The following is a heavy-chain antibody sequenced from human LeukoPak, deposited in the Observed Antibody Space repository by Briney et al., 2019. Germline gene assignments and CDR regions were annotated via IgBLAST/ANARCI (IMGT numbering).Heavy chain of an antibody. D-gene: IGHD4-17*01. Sequence: SETLSLTCAVYGGSFSGYCWTWIRQPPGKGLEWIGEINHSGSTNHNPSLKSRVTISVDTSKNQFSLKLSSVTAADTAVYYCARGRAVTKYQGLIDYWGQGALVTVSS. CDR1: GGSFSGYC. V-gene: IGHV4-34*01. CDR2: INHSGST. CDR3: ARGRAVTKYQGLIDY. J-gene: IGHJ4*02.